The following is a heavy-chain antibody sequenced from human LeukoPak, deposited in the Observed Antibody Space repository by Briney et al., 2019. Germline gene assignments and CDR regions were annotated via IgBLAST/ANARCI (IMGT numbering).Heavy chain of an antibody. CDR3: ARDGQRGGFDP. J-gene: IGHJ5*02. D-gene: IGHD6-25*01. V-gene: IGHV3-21*01. CDR2: ISSSSNYI. CDR1: GFTFSSYT. Sequence: KSGGSLRLSCGASGFTFSSYTMNWVRQAPGKGLEWVSSISSSSNYIYYADSLKGRFTISRDNAKNSLYLQMNSLRAEDTAVYYCARDGQRGGFDPWGQGTLVTVSS.